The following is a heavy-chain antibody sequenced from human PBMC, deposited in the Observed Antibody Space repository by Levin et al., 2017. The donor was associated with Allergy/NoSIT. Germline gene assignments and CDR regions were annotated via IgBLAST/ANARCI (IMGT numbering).Heavy chain of an antibody. CDR1: GFTFSSYG. J-gene: IGHJ4*02. V-gene: IGHV3-30*18. D-gene: IGHD6-13*01. CDR2: ISYDGSNK. CDR3: AKDAGYSSS. Sequence: GGSLRLSCAASGFTFSSYGMHWVRQAPGKGLEWVAVISYDGSNKYYADSVKGRFTISRDNSKNTLYLQMNSLRAEDTAVYYCAKDAGYSSSWGQGTLVTVSS.